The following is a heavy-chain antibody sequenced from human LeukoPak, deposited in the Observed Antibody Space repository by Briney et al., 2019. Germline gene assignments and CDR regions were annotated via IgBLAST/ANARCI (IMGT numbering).Heavy chain of an antibody. J-gene: IGHJ4*02. V-gene: IGHV3-11*01. D-gene: IGHD3-10*01. Sequence: GGSLRLSCAASGFTFSDYYMGWIRQAPGKGLEWVSYISSSGSTIYYADSVKGRFTISRDNAKNSLYLQMNSLRAEDTAVYYCARDNTDAYYYGSGSHYFDYWGQGTLVTVSS. CDR3: ARDNTDAYYYGSGSHYFDY. CDR1: GFTFSDYY. CDR2: ISSSGSTI.